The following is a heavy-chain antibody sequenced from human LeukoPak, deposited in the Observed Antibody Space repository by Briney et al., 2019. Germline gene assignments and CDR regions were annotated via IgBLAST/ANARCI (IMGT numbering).Heavy chain of an antibody. CDR1: GYSFTSYW. CDR2: IYPGDSDT. CDR3: ARRRRGYSHGGAFDF. V-gene: IGHV5-51*01. Sequence: GESLKISCKGSGYSFTSYWIGWVRQMPGKGLEWMGIIYPGDSDTRYSPSFQGQVTISADTSISTAYLQWRSLKASDTAIYYCARRRRGYSHGGAFDFWGQGTMVTVSS. J-gene: IGHJ3*01. D-gene: IGHD5-18*01.